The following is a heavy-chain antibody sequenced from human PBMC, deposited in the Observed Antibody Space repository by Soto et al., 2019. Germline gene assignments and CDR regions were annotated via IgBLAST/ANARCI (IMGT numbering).Heavy chain of an antibody. CDR1: GFTFSNNG. Sequence: QVQLVESGGGVVQPGRSLRLSCAASGFTFSNNGMHWVRQAPGKGLEWVAVIWYDGINKYYADSVKSRFIISRDNSKKTVYLQMNSLRAEDTAVYYCARDRVQMVDGLDVWGQGTTVTVSS. D-gene: IGHD2-15*01. J-gene: IGHJ6*02. V-gene: IGHV3-33*01. CDR2: IWYDGINK. CDR3: ARDRVQMVDGLDV.